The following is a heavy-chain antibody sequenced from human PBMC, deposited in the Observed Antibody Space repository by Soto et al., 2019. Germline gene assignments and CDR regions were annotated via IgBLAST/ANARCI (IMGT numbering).Heavy chain of an antibody. CDR1: GYTFTSYG. J-gene: IGHJ4*02. Sequence: ASVKVSCKASGYTFTSYGISWVRQAPGQGLEWMGWISAYNGNTNYAQKLQGRVTMTTDTSTSTAYMELRSLRSDDTAVYYCARLKGYCSGGSCHGYFDYWGQGTLVPVSS. V-gene: IGHV1-18*01. CDR2: ISAYNGNT. D-gene: IGHD2-15*01. CDR3: ARLKGYCSGGSCHGYFDY.